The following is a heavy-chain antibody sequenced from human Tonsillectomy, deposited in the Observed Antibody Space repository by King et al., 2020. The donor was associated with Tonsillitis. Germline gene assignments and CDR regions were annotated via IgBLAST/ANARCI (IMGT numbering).Heavy chain of an antibody. D-gene: IGHD3-9*01. CDR2: ISSSSSYT. CDR3: ARGVYDILTGQFDY. V-gene: IGHV3-11*05. J-gene: IGHJ4*02. Sequence: VQLVESGGGLVKPGGSLRLSCAASGFTFSDYYMSWIRQAPGKGLEWVSYISSSSSYTHYADSGKGRFTISRDNAKNSLYLQMNSLRAVDTAVYYCARGVYDILTGQFDYWGQGTLVTVSS. CDR1: GFTFSDYY.